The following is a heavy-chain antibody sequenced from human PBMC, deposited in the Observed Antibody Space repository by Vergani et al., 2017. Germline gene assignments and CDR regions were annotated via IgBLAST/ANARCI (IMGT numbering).Heavy chain of an antibody. CDR3: AKSGNDFWSGYPEYYYYGMDV. J-gene: IGHJ6*02. Sequence: EVQLVESGGGVVRPGGSLRLSCAASGFTFDDYGMSWVRQAPGKGLEWVSGINWNGGSTGYADSVKGRFTISRDNAKNSLYLQMNSLRAEDTAVYYCAKSGNDFWSGYPEYYYYGMDVWGQGTTVTVSS. D-gene: IGHD3-3*01. V-gene: IGHV3-20*04. CDR1: GFTFDDYG. CDR2: INWNGGST.